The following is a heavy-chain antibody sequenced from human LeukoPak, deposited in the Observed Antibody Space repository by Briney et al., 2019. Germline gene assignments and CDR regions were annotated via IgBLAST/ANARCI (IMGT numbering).Heavy chain of an antibody. Sequence: PSETLSLTCAVYGGSFSGYYWSWIRQPPGKGLEWIGEINHSRSTNYNPSLKSRVTISVDTSKNQFSLKLSSVTAADTAVYYCARVIAAAGRSPFDYWGQGTLVTVSS. J-gene: IGHJ4*02. CDR3: ARVIAAAGRSPFDY. V-gene: IGHV4-34*01. D-gene: IGHD6-13*01. CDR1: GGSFSGYY. CDR2: INHSRST.